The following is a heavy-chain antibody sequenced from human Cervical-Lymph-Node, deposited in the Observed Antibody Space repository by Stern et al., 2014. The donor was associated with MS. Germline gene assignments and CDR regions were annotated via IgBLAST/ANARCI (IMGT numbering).Heavy chain of an antibody. V-gene: IGHV1-24*01. CDR1: GYTLTESS. CDR2: FDPEDGET. CDR3: ATDLSEPYYFDF. J-gene: IGHJ4*02. Sequence: VQLVQSGAEVKKPGASVKVSCKVSGYTLTESSMHWVRPAPEKGLEWMGSFDPEDGETVYAQKFQGRVTMTEDTSTNTAYMELSSLRSEDTALYYCATDLSEPYYFDFWGQGTLLTVSS.